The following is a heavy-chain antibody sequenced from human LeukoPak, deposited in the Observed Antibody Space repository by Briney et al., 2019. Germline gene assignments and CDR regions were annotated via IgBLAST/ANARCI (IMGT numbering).Heavy chain of an antibody. J-gene: IGHJ4*02. CDR3: ARIGPGRFMYYFDY. Sequence: GGSLRLSCAASGFTFSSYAMHWVRQAPGKGLEWVAVISYDGSNKYYADSVKGRFTISRDNAKNSLYLQMNSLRAEDTAVYYCARIGPGRFMYYFDYWGQGTLVTVSS. V-gene: IGHV3-30-3*01. CDR2: ISYDGSNK. D-gene: IGHD3-3*01. CDR1: GFTFSSYA.